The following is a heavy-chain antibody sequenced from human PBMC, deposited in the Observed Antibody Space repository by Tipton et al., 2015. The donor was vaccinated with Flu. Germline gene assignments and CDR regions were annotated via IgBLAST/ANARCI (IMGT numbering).Heavy chain of an antibody. CDR3: ARRVYSNYVSDPKSWFVP. CDR1: GDSISSDFY. V-gene: IGHV4-38-2*01. J-gene: IGHJ5*02. CDR2: VSRTGST. Sequence: TLSLTCAVSGDSISSDFYWAWIRQFPGKGLEWIGTVSRTGSTIYNPSLKSRVTISIDTSKNQFSLNTRSVTAADMAVYYCARRVYSNYVSDPKSWFVPWGQGTLVAVSS. D-gene: IGHD4-11*01.